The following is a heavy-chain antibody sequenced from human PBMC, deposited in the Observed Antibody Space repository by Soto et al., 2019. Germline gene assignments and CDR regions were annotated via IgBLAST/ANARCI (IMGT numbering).Heavy chain of an antibody. CDR3: ARHWGETLDFWSGTPSTSYYYMDV. Sequence: GESLKISCKGSGYSFTSYWIGWVRQMPGKGLEWMGIIYPGDSDTRYSPSFQGQVTISADKSISTAYLQWSSLKASDTAMYYCARHWGETLDFWSGTPSTSYYYMDVWGKGTTVTVSS. V-gene: IGHV5-51*01. CDR1: GYSFTSYW. D-gene: IGHD3-3*01. CDR2: IYPGDSDT. J-gene: IGHJ6*03.